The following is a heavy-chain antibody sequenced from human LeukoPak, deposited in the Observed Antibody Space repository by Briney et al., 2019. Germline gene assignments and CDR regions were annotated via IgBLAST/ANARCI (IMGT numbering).Heavy chain of an antibody. V-gene: IGHV1-69*01. CDR3: ARTRSGWYYFDY. J-gene: IGHJ4*02. Sequence: SVKVSCKASGGTFSSYAISWVRQAPGQGLEWMGGIIPIFGTANYAQKFQGRVTLTADESTSTAYMELSSLRSEDTAVYYCARTRSGWYYFDYWGQGTLVTASS. CDR2: IIPIFGTA. CDR1: GGTFSSYA. D-gene: IGHD6-19*01.